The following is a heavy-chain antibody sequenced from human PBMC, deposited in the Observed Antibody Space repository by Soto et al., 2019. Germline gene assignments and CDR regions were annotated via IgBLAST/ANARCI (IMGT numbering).Heavy chain of an antibody. CDR3: ARGGAMGVDY. CDR1: GFTFNTHW. J-gene: IGHJ4*02. V-gene: IGHV3-74*01. Sequence: PWRSLRLSCAASGFTFNTHWMHWFRQAPGKGLVWVSRIYFDGITTNYADSVKGRLTVSRDNAKNTVYLHVNTLRDEDTAVYYCARGGAMGVDYWGQGTLVTVSS. CDR2: IYFDGITT. D-gene: IGHD1-26*01.